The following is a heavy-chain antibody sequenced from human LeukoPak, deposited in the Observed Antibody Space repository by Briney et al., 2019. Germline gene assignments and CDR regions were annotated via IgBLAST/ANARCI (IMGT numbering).Heavy chain of an antibody. V-gene: IGHV4-31*03. CDR1: GGSISSGGYY. J-gene: IGHJ3*02. Sequence: SQTLSLTCTVSGGSISSGGYYWSWIRQPPGKGLEWIGYIYHSGSTYYNPPLKSRVTISVDTSKNQFSLKLSSVTAADTAVYYCATLGIAADDAFDIWGQGTMVTVSS. D-gene: IGHD6-13*01. CDR3: ATLGIAADDAFDI. CDR2: IYHSGST.